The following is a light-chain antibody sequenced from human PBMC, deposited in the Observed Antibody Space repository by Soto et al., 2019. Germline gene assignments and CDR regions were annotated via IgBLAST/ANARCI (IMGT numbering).Light chain of an antibody. V-gene: IGLV2-23*01. CDR2: EGS. CDR1: SSDVGSYNL. J-gene: IGLJ1*01. Sequence: QLVLTQPASVSGSPGQSITISCTGTSSDVGSYNLVSWYQQHPGKAPKLMIYEGSKRPSGVSNRFSGSKSGNTASLTISGLQAEDEADYYCCSYAGSSTYVSGTGTKLTVL. CDR3: CSYAGSSTYV.